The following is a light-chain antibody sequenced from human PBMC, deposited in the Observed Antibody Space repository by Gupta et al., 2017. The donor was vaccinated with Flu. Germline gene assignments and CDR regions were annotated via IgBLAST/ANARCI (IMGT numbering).Light chain of an antibody. J-gene: IGKJ2*01. Sequence: SSLSASVGDKVTLTCRASQTIKTYLNWYKQKPGRAPKLLIYGASTWQSGVTSRFSGSGYGTDLTLTISSRQPEDFAAYYCQKNDGCPPDTFGQGTKLEIK. V-gene: IGKV1-39*01. CDR2: GAS. CDR3: QKNDGCPPDT. CDR1: QTIKTY.